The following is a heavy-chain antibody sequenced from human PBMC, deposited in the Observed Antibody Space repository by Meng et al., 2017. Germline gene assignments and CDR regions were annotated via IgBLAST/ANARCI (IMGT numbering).Heavy chain of an antibody. J-gene: IGHJ4*02. D-gene: IGHD3-22*01. Sequence: KVSCKGSGYSFTSYWIGWVRQTPGKGLEWMGIIYPGDSDTRYGPSFQGQVTIPADKPISTAYLQWSNLKASDTALYYCARHFPTPPDTYDRSGYSAFDYWGQGTLVTVSS. V-gene: IGHV5-51*01. CDR3: ARHFPTPPDTYDRSGYSAFDY. CDR1: GYSFTSYW. CDR2: IYPGDSDT.